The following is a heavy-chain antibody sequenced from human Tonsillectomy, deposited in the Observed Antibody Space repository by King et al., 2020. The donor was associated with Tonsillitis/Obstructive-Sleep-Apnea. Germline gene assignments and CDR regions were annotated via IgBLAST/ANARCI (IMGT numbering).Heavy chain of an antibody. CDR3: ARDNYYGSGSYYKAPNLNYFDY. Sequence: VQLVESGGGVVQPGGSLRLSCTASRFIFSNYWMSWVRQAPGKGLEWVANIKQDGSEEYYVDSVKGRFAISRDNAKKSLYLQMNGLRAEDTAVYYCARDNYYGSGSYYKAPNLNYFDYWGQGTLVTVSS. V-gene: IGHV3-7*04. CDR1: RFIFSNYW. J-gene: IGHJ4*02. CDR2: IKQDGSEE. D-gene: IGHD3-10*01.